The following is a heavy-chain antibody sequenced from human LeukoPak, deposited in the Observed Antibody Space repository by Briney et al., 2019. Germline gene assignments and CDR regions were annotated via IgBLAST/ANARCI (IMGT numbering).Heavy chain of an antibody. D-gene: IGHD5-18*01. CDR3: ARGPIQLWIHNAMDV. V-gene: IGHV3-49*04. CDR1: GFTFGDHA. Sequence: PGRSLRLSCPGSGFTFGDHAMSRVRRAPGKGLEWVGFIRSKAYRVTTEYAASVKGRFTMSRDDSASIAYLQMNSLRTEDTAVYYCARGPIQLWIHNAMDVWGQGTTVTVS. J-gene: IGHJ6*02. CDR2: IRSKAYRVTT.